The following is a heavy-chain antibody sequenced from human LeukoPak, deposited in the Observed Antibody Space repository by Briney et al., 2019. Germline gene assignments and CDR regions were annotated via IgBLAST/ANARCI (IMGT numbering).Heavy chain of an antibody. Sequence: GGSLSLSCAASGFTFSSYAMNWVRQAPGKGLEWVSGISGSGGSTYYAASVKGRFTISRDNSKNTLYLQMNSLRAEDTAVYYCAKDKPYYYDSSGSRWYFDYWGQGTLVTVSS. D-gene: IGHD3-22*01. V-gene: IGHV3-23*01. J-gene: IGHJ4*02. CDR3: AKDKPYYYDSSGSRWYFDY. CDR1: GFTFSSYA. CDR2: ISGSGGST.